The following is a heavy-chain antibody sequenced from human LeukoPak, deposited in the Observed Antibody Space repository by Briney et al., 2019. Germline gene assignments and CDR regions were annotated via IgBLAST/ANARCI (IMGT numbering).Heavy chain of an antibody. D-gene: IGHD3-22*01. CDR2: ISGSGGST. CDR1: GFTFSSYG. V-gene: IGHV3-23*01. CDR3: TTDPGEEYYYDSSGYSPYFDY. Sequence: PGGSLRLSCAAPGFTFSSYGMSWVRQAPGKGLEWVSAISGSGGSTYYADSVKGRFTISRDNSKNTLYLQMNSLKTEDTAVYYCTTDPGEEYYYDSSGYSPYFDYWGQGTLVTVSS. J-gene: IGHJ4*02.